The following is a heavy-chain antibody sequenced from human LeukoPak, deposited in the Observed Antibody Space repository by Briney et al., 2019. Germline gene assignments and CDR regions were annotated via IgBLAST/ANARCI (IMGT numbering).Heavy chain of an antibody. J-gene: IGHJ4*02. CDR3: ARDEDGNFDY. CDR2: IWYDGSNK. D-gene: IGHD2-15*01. V-gene: IGHV3-33*08. Sequence: PGGSLRLSCAASGFTFSSYWMSWVRQAPGKGLEWVAVIWYDGSNKYYADSVKGRFTISRDNSKNTLYLQMNSLRAGDTAVYYCARDEDGNFDYWGQGTLVTVSS. CDR1: GFTFSSYW.